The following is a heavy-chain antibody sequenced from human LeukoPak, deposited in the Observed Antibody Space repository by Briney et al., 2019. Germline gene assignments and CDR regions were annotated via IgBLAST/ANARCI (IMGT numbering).Heavy chain of an antibody. D-gene: IGHD5-24*01. CDR1: GFTFSSYS. J-gene: IGHJ4*02. CDR3: AMSRGMATAAGY. Sequence: PGGSLRLSCEASGFTFSSYSMHWVRQAPGKGLEWVSSISSSSSYIYYADSVKGRFTISRDNAKNSLYLQMNSLRAEDTAVYYCAMSRGMATAAGYWGQETLVTVSS. V-gene: IGHV3-21*01. CDR2: ISSSSSYI.